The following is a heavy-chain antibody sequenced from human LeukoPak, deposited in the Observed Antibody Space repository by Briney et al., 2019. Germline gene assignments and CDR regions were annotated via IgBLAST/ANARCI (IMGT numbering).Heavy chain of an antibody. CDR3: AETSYDYVWGSYRYNAFDI. J-gene: IGHJ3*02. CDR2: ISGSGGST. V-gene: IGHV3-23*01. Sequence: GGSLRLSCGASGFTFSSYAMSWVRRAPGKGLEWVSAISGSGGSTDYADSVKGRFTISRDNSKNTLYLQMNSLRAEDTAVYYCAETSYDYVWGSYRYNAFDIRGQGTMVTVSS. D-gene: IGHD3-16*02. CDR1: GFTFSSYA.